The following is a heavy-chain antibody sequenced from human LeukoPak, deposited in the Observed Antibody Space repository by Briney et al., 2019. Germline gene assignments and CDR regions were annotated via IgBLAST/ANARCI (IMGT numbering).Heavy chain of an antibody. CDR2: INHSGST. J-gene: IGHJ4*02. Sequence: PSETLSLTCTVSGGSISSYYWSWIRQPPGKGLEWIGEINHSGSTNYNPSLKSRVTISVDTSKNQFSLKLSSVTAADTAVYYCARAWTGYYYDSKGYFDYWGQGTLVTVSS. CDR3: ARAWTGYYYDSKGYFDY. CDR1: GGSISSYY. D-gene: IGHD3-22*01. V-gene: IGHV4-34*01.